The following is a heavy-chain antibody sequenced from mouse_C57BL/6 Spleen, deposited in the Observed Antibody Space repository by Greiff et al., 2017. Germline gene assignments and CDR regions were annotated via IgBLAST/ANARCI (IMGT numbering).Heavy chain of an antibody. Sequence: QVQLKQPGAELVRPGSSVKLSCKASGYTFTSYWMHWVKQRPIQGLEWIGNIDPSDSETHYNQKFKDKATLTVDKSSSTAYMQLSSLTSEDSAVYYCARSIYYGNYYAMDYWGQGTSVTVSS. CDR1: GYTFTSYW. J-gene: IGHJ4*01. V-gene: IGHV1-52*01. CDR2: IDPSDSET. CDR3: ARSIYYGNYYAMDY. D-gene: IGHD2-1*01.